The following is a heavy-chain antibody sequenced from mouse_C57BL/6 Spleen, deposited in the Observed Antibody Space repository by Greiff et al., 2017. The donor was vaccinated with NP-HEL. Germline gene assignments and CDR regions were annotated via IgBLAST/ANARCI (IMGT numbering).Heavy chain of an antibody. D-gene: IGHD1-1*01. J-gene: IGHJ3*01. CDR2: IYPGDGDT. CDR1: GYAFSSYW. CDR3: ARSYYYGSSPFAY. Sequence: QVQLKESGAELVKPGASVKISCKASGYAFSSYWMNWVKQRPGKGLEWIGQIYPGDGDTNYNGKFKGKATLTADKSSSTAYMQLSSLTSEDSAVYFCARSYYYGSSPFAYWGQGTLVTVSA. V-gene: IGHV1-80*01.